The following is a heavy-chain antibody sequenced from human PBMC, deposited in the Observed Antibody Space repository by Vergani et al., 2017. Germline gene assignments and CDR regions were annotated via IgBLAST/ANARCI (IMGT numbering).Heavy chain of an antibody. V-gene: IGHV1-69*04. CDR2: IIPILGIA. Sequence: QVQLVQSGAEVKKPGSSVKVSCKASGGTFSSYAISWVRQAPGQGLEWMGRIIPILGIANYAQKFQGRVTITADKSTSTAYMELSSLRSEDTAVYYCARGSDYGDYSDSWGQGTLVTVSS. CDR3: ARGSDYGDYSDS. D-gene: IGHD4-17*01. CDR1: GGTFSSYA. J-gene: IGHJ4*02.